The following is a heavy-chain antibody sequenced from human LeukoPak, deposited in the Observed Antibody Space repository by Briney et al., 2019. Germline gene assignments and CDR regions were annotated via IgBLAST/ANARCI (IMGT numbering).Heavy chain of an antibody. J-gene: IGHJ4*02. CDR1: GGSFSGYY. D-gene: IGHD6-19*01. V-gene: IGHV4-34*01. CDR3: AKDFRIAVAGLDY. Sequence: SETLSLTCAVYGGSFSGYYWSWIRQPPGKGLEWIGEINHSGSTNYNPSLKSRVTISVDTSKNQFSLKLSSVTAEDTAVYYCAKDFRIAVAGLDYWGQGTLVTVSS. CDR2: INHSGST.